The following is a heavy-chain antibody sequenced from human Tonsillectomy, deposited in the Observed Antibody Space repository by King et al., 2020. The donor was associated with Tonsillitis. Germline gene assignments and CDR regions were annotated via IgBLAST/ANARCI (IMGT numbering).Heavy chain of an antibody. D-gene: IGHD6-19*01. CDR2: ISYDGSNK. V-gene: IGHV3-30*18. CDR3: AKDGGIAVTGGDYYFDY. CDR1: GFTFSRYG. Sequence: QLVQSGGGVVQPGRSLRLSCAASGFTFSRYGMHWVRQAPGKGLEWVAVISYDGSNKYYADSVKGRFTISRDNSKNTVYLQMNSLRAEETAVYYCAKDGGIAVTGGDYYFDYWGQGTLVTVSS. J-gene: IGHJ4*02.